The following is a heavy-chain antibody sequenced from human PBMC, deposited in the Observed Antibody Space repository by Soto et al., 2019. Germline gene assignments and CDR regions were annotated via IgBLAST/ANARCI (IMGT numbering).Heavy chain of an antibody. V-gene: IGHV4-59*01. Sequence: PXETLSLTCTVSGCSISSYYWSWIRQPPGKGLEWIGYIYNSGSTNYNPSPKSRVTISVDTSKNQFSLKLSSVTAADTAVYYCAYGDSRGPFDYWGQGTLVTVSS. CDR3: AYGDSRGPFDY. D-gene: IGHD4-17*01. CDR1: GCSISSYY. J-gene: IGHJ4*02. CDR2: IYNSGST.